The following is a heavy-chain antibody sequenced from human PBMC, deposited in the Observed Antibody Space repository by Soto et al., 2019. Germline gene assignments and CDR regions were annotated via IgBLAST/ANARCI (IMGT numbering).Heavy chain of an antibody. CDR2: ISYDGSNK. CDR1: GFTFSSYG. V-gene: IGHV3-30*18. Sequence: GGSLRLSCAASGFTFSSYGMHWVRQAPGKGLEWVAVISYDGSNKYYADSVKGRFTISRDNSKNTLYLQMNSLRAEDTAVYYCAKEKSPGTTRSPSRYYYGMDVWGQGTTVTVSS. CDR3: AKEKSPGTTRSPSRYYYGMDV. D-gene: IGHD1-26*01. J-gene: IGHJ6*02.